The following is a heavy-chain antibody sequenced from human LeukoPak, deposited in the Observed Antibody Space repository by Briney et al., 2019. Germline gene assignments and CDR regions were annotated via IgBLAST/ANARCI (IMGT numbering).Heavy chain of an antibody. CDR2: ISYDGSNK. V-gene: IGHV3-30*18. CDR1: GFTFSSYG. D-gene: IGHD3-3*01. Sequence: GGSLRLSCAASGFTFSSYGMHWVRQAPGKGLEWVAVISYDGSNKYYADSVKGRFTISRDNSKNTLYLQMNSLRAEDTAVYYFAKDLTIFGVAMDYWGQGTLVNVSS. J-gene: IGHJ4*02. CDR3: AKDLTIFGVAMDY.